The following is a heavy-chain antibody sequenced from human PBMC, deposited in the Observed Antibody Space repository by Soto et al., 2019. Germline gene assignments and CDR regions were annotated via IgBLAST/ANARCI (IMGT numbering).Heavy chain of an antibody. J-gene: IGHJ4*02. CDR3: ARTAAAGTAYRF. CDR2: INAGSSST. CDR1: GYMFTSYA. V-gene: IGHV1-3*01. Sequence: QVQLVQSGAEVKKPGASVKVSCKTSGYMFTSYAIHWVRQAPGQRLEWMGWINAGSSSTKYSQNFQDRVTITRDTSASTAYMDLSSLRSEDTAVYYCARTAAAGTAYRFWGQGTLVTVPS. D-gene: IGHD6-13*01.